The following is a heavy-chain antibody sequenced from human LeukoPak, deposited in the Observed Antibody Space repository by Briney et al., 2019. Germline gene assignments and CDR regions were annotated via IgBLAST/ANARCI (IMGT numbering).Heavy chain of an antibody. CDR1: GFTFSSYW. CDR2: INSDGSST. CDR3: ARGRDGYNFLDY. Sequence: GGSLRLSCAASGFTFSSYWMHWVRQAPGKGLVWVSRINSDGSSTSYADSVKGRFTISRDNAKNTLYLQMNSLRAEDTAVYYCARGRDGYNFLDYWGQGTPVTVSS. J-gene: IGHJ4*02. D-gene: IGHD5-24*01. V-gene: IGHV3-74*01.